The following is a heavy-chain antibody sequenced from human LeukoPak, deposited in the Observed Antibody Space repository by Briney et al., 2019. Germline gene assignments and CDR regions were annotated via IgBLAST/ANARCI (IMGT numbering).Heavy chain of an antibody. CDR1: GDSISRYY. Sequence: SETLSLTCTVSGDSISRYYWTWIRQPPGKGLEWIGYIYHSGSTNYNPFLKSRVTFSVDTSKNQFSLKVRSVTAADTAVYYCARSGWGIQLFSQFDYWGQGTLVTVSS. V-gene: IGHV4-59*01. J-gene: IGHJ4*02. CDR3: ARSGWGIQLFSQFDY. D-gene: IGHD5-18*01. CDR2: IYHSGST.